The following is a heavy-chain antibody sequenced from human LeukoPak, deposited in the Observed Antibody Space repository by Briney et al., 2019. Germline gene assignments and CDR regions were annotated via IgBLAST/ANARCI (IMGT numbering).Heavy chain of an antibody. CDR3: ARDPGYSYGLDY. J-gene: IGHJ4*02. D-gene: IGHD5-18*01. CDR1: GGSFSGYY. V-gene: IGHV3-66*01. CDR2: IYSGGST. Sequence: ETLSLTCAVYGGSFSGYYWSWVRQAPGKGLEWVSVIYSGGSTNYADSVKGRFTISRDNSKNTLYLQMNSLRADDTAVYYCARDPGYSYGLDYWGQGTLVTVSS.